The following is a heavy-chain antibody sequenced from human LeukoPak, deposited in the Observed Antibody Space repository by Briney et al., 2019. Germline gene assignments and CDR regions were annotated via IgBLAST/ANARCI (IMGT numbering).Heavy chain of an antibody. CDR1: GFTLSSSA. J-gene: IGHJ4*02. CDR3: ARISYSGSFFDY. D-gene: IGHD1-26*01. V-gene: IGHV3-23*01. Sequence: PGGSLRLSCAASGFTLSSSAMSWVRQAPGKGLEWVSSISGTGGTTYYVDSVKGRFACSRDNSKNTLYLQRNSLRAEDTAVYYCARISYSGSFFDYWGQGTLVTVSS. CDR2: ISGTGGTT.